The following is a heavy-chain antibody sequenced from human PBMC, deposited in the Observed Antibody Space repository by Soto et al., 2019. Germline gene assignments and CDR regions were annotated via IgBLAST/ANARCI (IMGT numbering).Heavy chain of an antibody. CDR3: ARADYGDTKIYSFDH. D-gene: IGHD4-17*01. CDR2: ISPYNGKT. J-gene: IGHJ4*02. CDR1: GYTFTEYG. Sequence: ASVKVSCRTSGYTFTEYGISWFRQAPGQGLEWMGWISPYNGKTNYIQEFQDRVTITTDTTSTTVYMDRRTLKSDDTAIYFCARADYGDTKIYSFDHWGQGTLVTVSS. V-gene: IGHV1-18*01.